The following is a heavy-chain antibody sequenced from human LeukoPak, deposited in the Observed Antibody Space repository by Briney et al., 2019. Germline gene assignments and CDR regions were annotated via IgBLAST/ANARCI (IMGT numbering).Heavy chain of an antibody. CDR2: INPSGGST. CDR1: GYTFISYY. V-gene: IGHV1-46*01. J-gene: IGHJ4*02. CDR3: ARATLSDYYFNY. Sequence: ASVTVSCKASGYTFISYYMHWVRQAPGQGLEWMGIINPSGGSTSYAQKFQGRVTMTRNTSTNTVYMELSSLISEDTAVYFCARATLSDYYFNYWGQGTLVTVSS.